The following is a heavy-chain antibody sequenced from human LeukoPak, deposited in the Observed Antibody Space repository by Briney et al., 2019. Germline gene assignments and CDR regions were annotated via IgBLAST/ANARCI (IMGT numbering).Heavy chain of an antibody. D-gene: IGHD6-6*01. V-gene: IGHV4-34*01. CDR1: GGSFSGYY. J-gene: IGHJ6*04. CDR3: ARRPGSIAARPGGRMDV. CDR2: INHSGST. Sequence: PSETLSLTCAVYGGSFSGYYWSWIRQPPGKGLEWIGEINHSGSTNYNPSLKSRVTISVDTSKNQFSLKLSSVTAADTAVYYCARRPGSIAARPGGRMDVWGKGTTVTVSS.